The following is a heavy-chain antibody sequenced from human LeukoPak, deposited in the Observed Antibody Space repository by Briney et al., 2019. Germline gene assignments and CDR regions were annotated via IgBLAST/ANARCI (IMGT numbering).Heavy chain of an antibody. CDR3: ARGTPSDYYGSASFDY. J-gene: IGHJ4*02. Sequence: GGSLRLSCAASGFTFSSYSMNWVRQAPGKGLEWVSYISSSSSTIYYADSVKGRFTISRDNAKNSLYLQMNSLRAEDTAVYYCARGTPSDYYGSASFDYWGQGTLVTVSS. D-gene: IGHD3-10*01. CDR1: GFTFSSYS. CDR2: ISSSSSTI. V-gene: IGHV3-48*01.